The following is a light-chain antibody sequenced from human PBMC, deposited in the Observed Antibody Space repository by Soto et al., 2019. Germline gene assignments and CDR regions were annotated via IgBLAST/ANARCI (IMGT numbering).Light chain of an antibody. Sequence: TQPASESGSPGQSITISCTGTSSDVGGYNYVSWYQQHPGKAPKLMIYEVSNRPSGVSNRFSGSKSGNTASLTVSGLKAEDGAYYYFFSVAGGTYVFGTATKVTV. CDR1: SSDVGGYNY. CDR2: EVS. V-gene: IGLV2-14*01. J-gene: IGLJ1*01. CDR3: FSVAGGTYV.